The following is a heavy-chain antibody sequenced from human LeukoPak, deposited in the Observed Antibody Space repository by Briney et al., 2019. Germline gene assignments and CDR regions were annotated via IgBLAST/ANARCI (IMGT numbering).Heavy chain of an antibody. CDR3: ARVLVYSYGSGYNMDV. V-gene: IGHV3-7*01. Sequence: GGSLRLSCAASGFTFSSYWMTWVRQAPGKGLEWVANIKQDESEKYYVDSVKGRFTISRDNAKSSLYLQMNSLRTEDTAVYYCARVLVYSYGSGYNMDVWGKGNTVTVSS. J-gene: IGHJ6*03. D-gene: IGHD5-18*01. CDR1: GFTFSSYW. CDR2: IKQDESEK.